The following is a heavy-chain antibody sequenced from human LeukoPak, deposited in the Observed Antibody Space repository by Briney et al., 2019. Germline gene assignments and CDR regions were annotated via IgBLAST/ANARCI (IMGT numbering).Heavy chain of an antibody. D-gene: IGHD6-19*01. J-gene: IGHJ6*02. CDR2: ISYDGSNK. Sequence: PGRSLRLSCAASGFTFSSYGMHWVRQAPGKGLEWVAVISYDGSNKYYADSVKGRFTISRDNSKNTLYLQMNSLRAEDTAVYYCAKEGGSSGWYYYYYAMDVWGQGTTVTVSS. CDR1: GFTFSSYG. V-gene: IGHV3-30*18. CDR3: AKEGGSSGWYYYYYAMDV.